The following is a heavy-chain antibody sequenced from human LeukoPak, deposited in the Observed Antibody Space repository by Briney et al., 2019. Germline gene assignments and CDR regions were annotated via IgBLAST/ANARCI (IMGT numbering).Heavy chain of an antibody. CDR3: ARGPSGYHNT. V-gene: IGHV3-23*01. Sequence: GGSLRLSCAASGFTFSSNGMNWVRQAPGKGLEWVSAISGRGGTTYYADSVKGRFTISRDNSKNTLYLQMNSLRAEDTAVYYCARGPSGYHNTGGQGTLVTVSS. CDR2: ISGRGGTT. CDR1: GFTFSSNG. D-gene: IGHD5-12*01. J-gene: IGHJ4*02.